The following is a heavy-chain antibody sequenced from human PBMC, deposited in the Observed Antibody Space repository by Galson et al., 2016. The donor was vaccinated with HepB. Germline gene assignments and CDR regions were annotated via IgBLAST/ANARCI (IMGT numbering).Heavy chain of an antibody. CDR3: ARVLINAFDI. D-gene: IGHD2-8*01. CDR2: IYHTGST. V-gene: IGHV4-30-2*01. J-gene: IGHJ3*02. Sequence: TLSLTCAVSGGSISSGGYSWSWIRQPPGKGLEWIGYIYHTGSTYYNPSLKSRVTISVDRSKNQFALKLSSVTAADTALYYCARVLINAFDIWGQGTMVTVSS. CDR1: GGSISSGGYS.